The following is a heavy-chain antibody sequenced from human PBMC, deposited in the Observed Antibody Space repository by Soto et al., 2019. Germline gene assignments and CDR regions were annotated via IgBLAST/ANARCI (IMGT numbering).Heavy chain of an antibody. V-gene: IGHV3-13*01. CDR3: ARRYSSGWDYYYGMDV. Sequence: LRLSCAASGFTFSSYDMHWVRQATGKGLEWVSAIGTAGDTYYPGSVKGRFTISRENAKNSLYLQMNSLRAGDTAVYYCARRYSSGWDYYYGMDVWGQGTTVTVSS. CDR2: IGTAGDT. J-gene: IGHJ6*02. CDR1: GFTFSSYD. D-gene: IGHD6-19*01.